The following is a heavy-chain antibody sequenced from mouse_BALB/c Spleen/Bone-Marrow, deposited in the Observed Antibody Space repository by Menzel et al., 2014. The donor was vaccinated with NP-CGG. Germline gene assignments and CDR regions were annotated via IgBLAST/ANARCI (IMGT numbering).Heavy chain of an antibody. J-gene: IGHJ3*01. D-gene: IGHD1-1*01. CDR2: ISYDGSN. CDR3: ARGFITTVVPFAY. V-gene: IGHV3-6*02. CDR1: GYSITSGYY. Sequence: VQLQQSGPGLVKPSQSLSLTCSVTGYSITSGYYWNWIRQFPGNKLEWMGYISYDGSNDSNPSLKNRISITRDTSKNQFFLKLNSVTTKDTATYYCARGFITTVVPFAYWGQGTLVTVSA.